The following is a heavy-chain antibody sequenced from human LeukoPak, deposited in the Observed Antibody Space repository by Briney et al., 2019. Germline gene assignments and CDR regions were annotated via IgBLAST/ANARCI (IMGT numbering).Heavy chain of an antibody. CDR1: GYTFTSYS. D-gene: IGHD6-6*01. CDR2: ISAYNGNS. CDR3: AKDRWRDGSSSFDN. Sequence: ASVKVSCKASGYTFTSYSINWVRQAPGQGLGWMGWISAYNGNSNYAQKLQGRVTMTTDTSTSTAYMELRSLRSEDTAMYYCAKDRWRDGSSSFDNWGQGTLVTVSS. J-gene: IGHJ4*02. V-gene: IGHV1-18*01.